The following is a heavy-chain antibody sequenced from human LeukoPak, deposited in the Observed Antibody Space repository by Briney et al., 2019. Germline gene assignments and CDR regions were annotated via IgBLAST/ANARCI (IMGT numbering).Heavy chain of an antibody. CDR1: GFTFSNHW. CDR2: TKSDGSST. V-gene: IGHV3-74*01. Sequence: PGGSLRLSCAASGFTFSNHWMHWVRQAPGKGLVWVSRTKSDGSSTTYADSVKGRFTISRDNAKNTLYLQMNSLRAEDTAVYYCARVHVDIVVVPAARFTYYYYMDVWGKGTTVTISS. D-gene: IGHD2-2*01. J-gene: IGHJ6*03. CDR3: ARVHVDIVVVPAARFTYYYYMDV.